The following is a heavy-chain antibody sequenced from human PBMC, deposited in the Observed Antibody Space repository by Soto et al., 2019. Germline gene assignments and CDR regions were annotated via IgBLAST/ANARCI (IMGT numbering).Heavy chain of an antibody. V-gene: IGHV3-21*01. CDR3: TRDASRDSSARGWFDP. D-gene: IGHD6-13*01. CDR1: GFTFGSFT. J-gene: IGHJ5*02. Sequence: GGSLRLSCAASGFTFGSFTMNWARQAPGKGLEWVSTISSNSAYIYYTDALRGRFTISRDNAKNSLHLQMNSLRAEDTAVYYCTRDASRDSSARGWFDPWGPGTLVTVSS. CDR2: ISSNSAYI.